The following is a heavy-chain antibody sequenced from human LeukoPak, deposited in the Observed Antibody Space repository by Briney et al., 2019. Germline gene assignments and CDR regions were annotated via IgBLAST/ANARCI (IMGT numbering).Heavy chain of an antibody. Sequence: ASVKVSCKASGYSFTDYFIHWVRQAPGQGLEWMGWINPNSGGTNYAQKFQGRVTMTRDTSISTAYMELSRLRSDDTAVYYCARVGYSSGWFVDYWGQGTLVTVSS. D-gene: IGHD6-19*01. CDR1: GYSFTDYF. V-gene: IGHV1-2*02. CDR3: ARVGYSSGWFVDY. CDR2: INPNSGGT. J-gene: IGHJ4*02.